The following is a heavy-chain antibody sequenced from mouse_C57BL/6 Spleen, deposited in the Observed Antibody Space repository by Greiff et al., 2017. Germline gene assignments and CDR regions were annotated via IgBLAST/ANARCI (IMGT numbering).Heavy chain of an antibody. CDR2: INPSTGGT. V-gene: IGHV1-42*01. Sequence: VQLQQSGPELVKPGASVKISCKASGYSFTGYYMNWVKQSPEKSLEWIGEINPSTGGTTYNQKFKAKATLTVDKSSSTAYMQLKSLTSEDSAVYYCARYYFDDWGQGTTLTVSS. CDR1: GYSFTGYY. J-gene: IGHJ2*01. CDR3: ARYYFDD.